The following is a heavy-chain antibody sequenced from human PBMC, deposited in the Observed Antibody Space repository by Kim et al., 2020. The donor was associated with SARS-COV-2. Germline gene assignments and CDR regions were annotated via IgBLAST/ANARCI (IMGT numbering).Heavy chain of an antibody. J-gene: IGHJ4*02. D-gene: IGHD5-18*01. CDR3: AKSLGGYTYGKFDY. Sequence: ADSVKGRFTISRDTSKNTLYLQMSSLGAEDTAVYYCAKSLGGYTYGKFDYWGQGTLVTVSS. V-gene: IGHV3-23*01.